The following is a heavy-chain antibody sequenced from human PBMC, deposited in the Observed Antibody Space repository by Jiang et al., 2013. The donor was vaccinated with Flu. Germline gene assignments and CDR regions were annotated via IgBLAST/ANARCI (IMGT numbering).Heavy chain of an antibody. CDR2: IIPILGIA. J-gene: IGHJ4*02. Sequence: GAEVKKPGSSVKVSCKASGGTFSSYTISWVRQAPGQGLEWMGRIIPILGIANYAQKFQGRVTITADKSTSTAYMELSSLRSEDTAVYYCAVHYYDSSGSDYWGQGTLVHRL. V-gene: IGHV1-69*02. CDR3: AVHYYDSSGSDY. CDR1: GGTFSSYT. D-gene: IGHD3-22*01.